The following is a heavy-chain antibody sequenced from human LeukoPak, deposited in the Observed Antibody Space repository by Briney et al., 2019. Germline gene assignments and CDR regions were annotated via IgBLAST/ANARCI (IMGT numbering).Heavy chain of an antibody. D-gene: IGHD2-2*01. V-gene: IGHV4-34*01. CDR1: GGSFSGYY. CDR2: INHSGST. J-gene: IGHJ6*02. Sequence: SETLSLTCAVYGGSFSGYYWSWIRQPPGKGLEWIGEINHSGSTNYNPSLKSRVTISVDTSKNQFSLKLSSVTAADTAVYYCARGVGYCSSTSCPYYYYGMDVWGQGTTVTVSS. CDR3: ARGVGYCSSTSCPYYYYGMDV.